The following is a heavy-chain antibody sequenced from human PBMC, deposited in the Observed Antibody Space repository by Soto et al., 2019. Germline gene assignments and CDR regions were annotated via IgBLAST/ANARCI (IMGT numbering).Heavy chain of an antibody. CDR1: GYTLTELS. D-gene: IGHD6-13*01. CDR3: ATAAAAYWYFDL. CDR2: FDPEDGET. V-gene: IGHV1-24*01. J-gene: IGHJ2*01. Sequence: GASVKVSWKVSGYTLTELSMHWVRQAPGKGLEWMGGFDPEDGETIYAQKFQGRVTMTEDTSTDTAYMELSSLRSEDTAVYYCATAAAAYWYFDLWGRGTLVTAPQ.